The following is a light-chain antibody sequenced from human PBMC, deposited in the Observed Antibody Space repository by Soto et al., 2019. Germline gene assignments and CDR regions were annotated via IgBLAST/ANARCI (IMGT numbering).Light chain of an antibody. J-gene: IGLJ2*01. V-gene: IGLV2-14*01. CDR1: SSDVGGYNY. CDR3: SSYTSSSTVV. Sequence: QSVLTQPASVSGSPGQSITISCTGTSSDVGGYNYVSWYQQHPGKAPKLMIYDVSNRPSGVSNRFSGSTSGNTASLTISGLQAEDAADYYCSSYTSSSTVVFGGGTKVTVL. CDR2: DVS.